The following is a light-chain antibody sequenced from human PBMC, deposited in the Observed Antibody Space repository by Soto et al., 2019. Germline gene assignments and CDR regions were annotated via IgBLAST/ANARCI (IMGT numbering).Light chain of an antibody. CDR2: EVN. CDR1: SNDVGGYNY. J-gene: IGLJ1*01. CDR3: SSFAVSNSFV. V-gene: IGLV2-8*01. Sequence: QSALTQPPSASGSPGQSVTISCTGTSNDVGGYNYVSWYQQHPGTAPKLMIYEVNKRPSGVPDRFSGSKSGNTASLPVSGLQAEDEADYYCSSFAVSNSFVFGTGTKLTVL.